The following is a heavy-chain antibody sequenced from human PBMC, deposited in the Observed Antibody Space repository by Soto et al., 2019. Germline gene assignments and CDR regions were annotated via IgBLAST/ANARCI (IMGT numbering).Heavy chain of an antibody. Sequence: GGSLRLSCAASGFTFDDYAMHWVRQAPGKGLEWVSLISWDGGSTYYADSVKGRFTISRDNSKNSLYLQMNSLRAEDTALYYCAKDIVPRIAACSIYYYGMDVWGQGTTVTVSS. CDR2: ISWDGGST. V-gene: IGHV3-43D*04. J-gene: IGHJ6*02. CDR3: AKDIVPRIAACSIYYYGMDV. D-gene: IGHD6-6*01. CDR1: GFTFDDYA.